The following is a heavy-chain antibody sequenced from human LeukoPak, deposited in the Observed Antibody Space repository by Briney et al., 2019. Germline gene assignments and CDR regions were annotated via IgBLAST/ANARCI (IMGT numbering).Heavy chain of an antibody. D-gene: IGHD6-19*01. Sequence: ASVKVSCKASGGTFSNYGISWVRQAPGQGLEWMGRIIPFFGTTNYAQKFQGRVTITADKSTSTAYMELSSLRSEDTDVYYCVRTISGGCDWGQGTLVTVSS. V-gene: IGHV1-69*06. CDR2: IIPFFGTT. J-gene: IGHJ4*02. CDR3: VRTISGGCD. CDR1: GGTFSNYG.